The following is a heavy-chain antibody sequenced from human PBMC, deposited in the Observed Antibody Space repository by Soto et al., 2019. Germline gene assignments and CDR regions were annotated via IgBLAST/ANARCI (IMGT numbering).Heavy chain of an antibody. J-gene: IGHJ5*02. D-gene: IGHD5-18*01. CDR2: IYHSGTT. V-gene: IGHV4-59*01. Sequence: QVQVQESGPGLVKPSETLSLTCTVSGGSISNYYWSWIRQSPGKGLEWIANIYHSGTTNYNLSFKGRVSISIDSSKNQVSLRLKSVTAADTAVYYCARGGYRTLAWFDPWGQGTLVTVSS. CDR3: ARGGYRTLAWFDP. CDR1: GGSISNYY.